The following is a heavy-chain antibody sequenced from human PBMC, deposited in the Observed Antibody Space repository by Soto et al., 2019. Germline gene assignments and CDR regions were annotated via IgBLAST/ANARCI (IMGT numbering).Heavy chain of an antibody. Sequence: QVQLQQWGAGLLKPSETLSLTCAVYGGSFSGYYWSWIRQPPGKGLEWTGEINHSGSTNYNPSLKSRVTISVDTSKNQFSLKLSSVTAADTAVYYCARGRNYYDFWSGYYTRNYYYYGMDVWGQGTTVTVSS. J-gene: IGHJ6*02. CDR2: INHSGST. D-gene: IGHD3-3*01. CDR3: ARGRNYYDFWSGYYTRNYYYYGMDV. V-gene: IGHV4-34*01. CDR1: GGSFSGYY.